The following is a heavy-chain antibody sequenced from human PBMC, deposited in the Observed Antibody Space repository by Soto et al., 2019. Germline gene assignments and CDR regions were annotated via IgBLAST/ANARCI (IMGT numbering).Heavy chain of an antibody. CDR1: RVRFCSYS. Sequence: PGGSMRICCVASRVRFCSYSMVCALKAPGKGLEWVSYIFVSSTIIYYADSVKGRFTVSRDNAQNSVFLLINSLRAEDTAVYYCARDRDWALDYWGQGTLVTVSS. CDR2: IFVSSTII. CDR3: ARDRDWALDY. D-gene: IGHD3-9*01. J-gene: IGHJ4*02. V-gene: IGHV3-48*04.